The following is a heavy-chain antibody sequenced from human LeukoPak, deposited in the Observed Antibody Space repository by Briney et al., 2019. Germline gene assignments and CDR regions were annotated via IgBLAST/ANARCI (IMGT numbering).Heavy chain of an antibody. CDR1: GGSISSYY. CDR2: IYYSGST. D-gene: IGHD5-24*01. Sequence: SEALSLTCTVSGGSISSYYWSWIRQPPGEGLEWIGYIYYSGSTNYNPSLKSRVTISVDTSKNQFSLKLSSVTAADTAVYYCARVDQLRSLDYWGQGTLVTVSS. J-gene: IGHJ4*02. CDR3: ARVDQLRSLDY. V-gene: IGHV4-59*01.